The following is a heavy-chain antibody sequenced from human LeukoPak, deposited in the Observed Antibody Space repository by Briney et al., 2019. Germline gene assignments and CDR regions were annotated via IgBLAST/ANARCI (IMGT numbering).Heavy chain of an antibody. V-gene: IGHV4-39*01. CDR1: GGSISSSSYY. Sequence: SETLSLTCTVSGGSISSSSYYWGWIRQRPGKGLEWIGSIYYSGSTYYNPSLKSRVTISVDTSKNQFSLKLSSVTAADTAVYYCVVRGVTLMAYCGQGTLVTASS. CDR2: IYYSGST. CDR3: VVRGVTLMAY. D-gene: IGHD3-10*01. J-gene: IGHJ4*02.